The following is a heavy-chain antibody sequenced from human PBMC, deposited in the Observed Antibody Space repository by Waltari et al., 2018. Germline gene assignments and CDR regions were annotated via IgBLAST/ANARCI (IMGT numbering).Heavy chain of an antibody. J-gene: IGHJ4*02. Sequence: EVQLVASGGGLVQPGGSLRLSCAASGFTFSSYAMHWVRQAPGKGLEYVSAISSNGGSTYYANSVKGRFTISRDNSKNTLYLQMGSLRAEDMAVYYCASAYCSSTSCQPPDYWGQGTLVTVSS. CDR3: ASAYCSSTSCQPPDY. V-gene: IGHV3-64*01. D-gene: IGHD2-2*01. CDR1: GFTFSSYA. CDR2: ISSNGGST.